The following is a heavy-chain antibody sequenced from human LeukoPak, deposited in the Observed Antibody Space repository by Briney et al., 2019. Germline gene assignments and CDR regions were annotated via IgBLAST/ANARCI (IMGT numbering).Heavy chain of an antibody. J-gene: IGHJ5*02. CDR2: IYPGDSDT. D-gene: IGHD2-21*02. CDR3: ARLPYCGGDCYPNWFDP. Sequence: GESLKISCKGSGYSLNSYWIAWVRQMPGKGLEWMGIIYPGDSDTRYSPSFQGQVTISADNSISTAYLEWSSLKASDTAMYYCARLPYCGGDCYPNWFDPWGQGTLVTVSS. V-gene: IGHV5-51*01. CDR1: GYSLNSYW.